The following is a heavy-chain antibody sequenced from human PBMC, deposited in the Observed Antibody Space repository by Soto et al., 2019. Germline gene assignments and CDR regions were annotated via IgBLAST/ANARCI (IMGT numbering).Heavy chain of an antibody. CDR3: AREVVVAPALYYFDY. V-gene: IGHV4-34*01. Sequence: SETLSLTCAVYGGSFSGYYWSWNRQPPGKGLEWIGEINHSGSTNYNPSLKSRVTISVDTSKNQFSLKLSSVTAADTAVYYCAREVVVAPALYYFDYWGQGTLVTVSS. CDR1: GGSFSGYY. D-gene: IGHD2-15*01. J-gene: IGHJ4*02. CDR2: INHSGST.